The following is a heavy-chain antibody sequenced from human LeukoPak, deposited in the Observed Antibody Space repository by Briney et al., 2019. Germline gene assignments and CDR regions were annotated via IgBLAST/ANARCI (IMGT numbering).Heavy chain of an antibody. CDR2: IKQDGSEK. CDR3: AKPNDILSPGNWFDP. J-gene: IGHJ5*02. D-gene: IGHD3-9*01. CDR1: GFTFSSYW. Sequence: GGSLRLSCAASGFTFSSYWMSWVRQAPGKGLEWVANIKQDGSEKYYVDSVKGRFTISRDNAKNTLYLQMNSLRAEDTAVYYCAKPNDILSPGNWFDPWGQGTLVTVSS. V-gene: IGHV3-7*03.